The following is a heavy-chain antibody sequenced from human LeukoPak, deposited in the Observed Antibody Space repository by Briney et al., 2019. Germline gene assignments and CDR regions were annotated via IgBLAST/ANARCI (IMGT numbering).Heavy chain of an antibody. D-gene: IGHD5-24*01. CDR3: AKMSTAEVCFDY. Sequence: SETLSLTCTVSGYSISSSYYWGWIRQPPGKGLEWIGSIYYSGSTYYNPSLKSRVTISVDTSKNQFSLKLSSVTAADTAVYYCAKMSTAEVCFDYWGQGTLVTVSS. V-gene: IGHV4-38-2*02. J-gene: IGHJ4*02. CDR1: GYSISSSYY. CDR2: IYYSGST.